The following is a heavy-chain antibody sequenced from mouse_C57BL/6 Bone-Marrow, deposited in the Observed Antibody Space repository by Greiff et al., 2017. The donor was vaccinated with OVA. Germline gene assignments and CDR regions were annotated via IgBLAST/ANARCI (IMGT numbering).Heavy chain of an antibody. D-gene: IGHD2-2*01. Sequence: VQLQQPGAELVMPGASVKLSCKASGYTFTSYWMHWVKQRPGQGLEWIGEIDPSDSYTNYNQKFKGKSTLTVDKSSSTAYMQHISLTSEDSAGYYCASEGYPAWVACWGRGTLV. CDR1: GYTFTSYW. J-gene: IGHJ3*01. CDR2: IDPSDSYT. CDR3: ASEGYPAWVAC. V-gene: IGHV1-69*01.